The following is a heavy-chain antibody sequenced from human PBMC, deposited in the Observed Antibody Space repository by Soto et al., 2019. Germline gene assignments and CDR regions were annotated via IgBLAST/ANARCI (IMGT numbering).Heavy chain of an antibody. Sequence: QVQLVESGGGVAQPGRSLRLSCAASGFMFSSHGMHWTRQAPGKGLEWVAVIWYDGSNKYYADSVKGRFTISRDNSKNTLYLQMNSLRVEDTAVYYCGPDTLDYWGQGTVVTVSS. CDR2: IWYDGSNK. CDR1: GFMFSSHG. CDR3: GPDTLDY. J-gene: IGHJ4*02. V-gene: IGHV3-33*01.